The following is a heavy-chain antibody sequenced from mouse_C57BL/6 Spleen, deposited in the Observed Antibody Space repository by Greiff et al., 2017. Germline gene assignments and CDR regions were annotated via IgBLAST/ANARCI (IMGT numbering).Heavy chain of an antibody. Sequence: EVKLQESGAELVRPGASVKLSCTASGFNIKDDYMHWVKQRPEQGLEWIGWIDPENGDTEYASKFQGKATITADTSSNTAYLQLSSLTSEDTAVYYCTRDYDGSYFDYWGQGTTLTVSS. CDR3: TRDYDGSYFDY. CDR2: IDPENGDT. D-gene: IGHD2-3*01. J-gene: IGHJ2*01. CDR1: GFNIKDDY. V-gene: IGHV14-4*01.